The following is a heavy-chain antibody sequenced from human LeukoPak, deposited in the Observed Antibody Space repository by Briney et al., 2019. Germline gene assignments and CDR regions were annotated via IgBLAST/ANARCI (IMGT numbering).Heavy chain of an antibody. J-gene: IGHJ6*02. CDR2: IYYSGST. V-gene: IGHV4-31*03. CDR3: ARDYDFWSGYDRGYGMDV. CDR1: GGSISSGGYY. Sequence: SQTLSLTCTVSGGSISSGGYYWSWIRQHPGKGLEWIGYIYYSGSTYYNPSLKSRVTISVDPSKNQFSLKLSSVTAADTAVYYCARDYDFWSGYDRGYGMDVWGQGTTVTVSS. D-gene: IGHD3-3*01.